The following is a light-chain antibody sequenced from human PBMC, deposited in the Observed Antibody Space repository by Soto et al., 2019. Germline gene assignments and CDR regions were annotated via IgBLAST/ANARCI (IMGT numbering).Light chain of an antibody. Sequence: EIVLTQSPGTLSLSPGERATLSCRASQSGRDMYLAWYQQKPGQPPRLLIYGVSSRAYGIPDRFSGSGSGTDCTLTISRLEPEDFAVYYCQHYGYPQWTFGQGTKVEIK. CDR2: GVS. CDR1: QSGRDMY. J-gene: IGKJ1*01. CDR3: QHYGYPQWT. V-gene: IGKV3-20*01.